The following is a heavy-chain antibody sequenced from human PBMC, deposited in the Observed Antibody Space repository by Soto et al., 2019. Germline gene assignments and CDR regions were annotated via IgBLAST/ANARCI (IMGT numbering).Heavy chain of an antibody. D-gene: IGHD2-15*01. V-gene: IGHV3-48*02. CDR2: ITAGSTI. J-gene: IGHJ4*02. CDR3: AKIRSGGHFDC. CDR1: GFIFSSYT. Sequence: GGSLRLSCAASGFIFSSYTLGWVRQAPGKGLEWVSSITAGSTIYYADSVKGRFTISRNNAKNSLYLQLDSPRDEDTAVYYCAKIRSGGHFDCWGQGTLVTVS.